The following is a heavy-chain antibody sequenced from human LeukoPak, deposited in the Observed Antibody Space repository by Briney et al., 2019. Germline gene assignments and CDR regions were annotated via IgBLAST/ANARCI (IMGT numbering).Heavy chain of an antibody. CDR2: ISSSSSYI. V-gene: IGHV3-21*01. D-gene: IGHD5-12*01. J-gene: IGHJ4*02. Sequence: PGGSLRLSCAASGFTFSSYSMNWVRQAPGKGLEWVSSISSSSSYIYYADSVKGRFTISRDNAKNSLYLQMSSLRAEDTAVYYCARDLRGVATISLDYWGQGTLVTVSS. CDR3: ARDLRGVATISLDY. CDR1: GFTFSSYS.